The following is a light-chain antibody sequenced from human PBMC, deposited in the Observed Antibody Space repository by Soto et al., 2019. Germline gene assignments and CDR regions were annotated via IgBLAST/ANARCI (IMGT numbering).Light chain of an antibody. CDR2: GAS. J-gene: IGKJ4*01. CDR1: QDISND. Sequence: IQLTQSPSSLSASVGDRVTITCRASQDISNDLGWYQQKPGKAPKLLIYGASTLQSGVPSRFSGSGSGTDFTLTISSLQPEDSASYYCLQDHEHLTFGGGTTVDIK. CDR3: LQDHEHLT. V-gene: IGKV1-6*01.